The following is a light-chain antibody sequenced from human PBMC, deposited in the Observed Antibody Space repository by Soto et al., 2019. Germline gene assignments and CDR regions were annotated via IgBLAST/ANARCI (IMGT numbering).Light chain of an antibody. CDR3: SSYTSSSTL. V-gene: IGLV2-14*01. J-gene: IGLJ1*01. CDR1: SSDVGGYNY. Sequence: QSALTQPASVSGSPGQSITISCTGTSSDVGGYNYVSWYQQHPGKAPKLMIYDVSNRPSGVSNRFSGSKSGNTASLPISGLLAEDEADYYCSSYTSSSTLFGTGTKVTVL. CDR2: DVS.